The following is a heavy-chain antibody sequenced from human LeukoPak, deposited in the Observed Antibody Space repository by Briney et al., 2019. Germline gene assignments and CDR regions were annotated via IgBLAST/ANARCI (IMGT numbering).Heavy chain of an antibody. CDR1: GFTFSSYS. Sequence: GGSLRLSCAASGFTFSSYSMNWVRQAPGKGLEWVSSISSSSSYIYYADSVKGRFTISRDNAKNSLYLQMNSLRAEDTAVYYCARDQMTFYGGNSNWFDPWGQGTLVTVSS. CDR2: ISSSSSYI. V-gene: IGHV3-21*01. J-gene: IGHJ5*02. CDR3: ARDQMTFYGGNSNWFDP. D-gene: IGHD4-23*01.